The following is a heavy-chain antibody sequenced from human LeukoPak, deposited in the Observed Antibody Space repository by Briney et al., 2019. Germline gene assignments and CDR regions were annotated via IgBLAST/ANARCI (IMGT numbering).Heavy chain of an antibody. D-gene: IGHD3-22*01. V-gene: IGHV1-18*01. Sequence: ASVNVSCKASGYTFAYYGISWVRQAPGQGLEWMGWISAYNGNTNYAQKFQGRVTITTDTSTNTAHMELRSLRSDDTAVYYCARAHSWSSGYYCDYWGQGTLVTVSS. J-gene: IGHJ4*02. CDR1: GYTFAYYG. CDR3: ARAHSWSSGYYCDY. CDR2: ISAYNGNT.